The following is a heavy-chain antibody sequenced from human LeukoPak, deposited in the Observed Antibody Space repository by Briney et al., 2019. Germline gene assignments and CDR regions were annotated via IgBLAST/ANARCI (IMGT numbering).Heavy chain of an antibody. Sequence: GGSLRLSCAASGFTFSSYEMNWVRQAPGKGLEWVSYISSSGSTIYYADSVKGRFTISRDNAKSSLYLQMNSLRAEDTAVYYGARAAWLGNPWGQGTLVTVSS. CDR1: GFTFSSYE. V-gene: IGHV3-48*03. CDR2: ISSSGSTI. CDR3: ARAAWLGNP. D-gene: IGHD5-12*01. J-gene: IGHJ5*02.